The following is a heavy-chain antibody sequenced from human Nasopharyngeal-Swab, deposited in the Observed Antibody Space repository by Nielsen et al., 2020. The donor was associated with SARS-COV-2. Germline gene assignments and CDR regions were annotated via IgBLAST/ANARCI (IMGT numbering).Heavy chain of an antibody. D-gene: IGHD1-26*01. J-gene: IGHJ4*02. V-gene: IGHV1-69*04. CDR3: AREKELGTWDY. Sequence: SVKVSCKASGGTFSSYAISWVRQAPGQGLEWMGRIIPILGIANYAQKFQGRVTITADKSTSTAYMELSSLRSEDTAVYYCAREKELGTWDYWGQGTLVTASS. CDR2: IIPILGIA. CDR1: GGTFSSYA.